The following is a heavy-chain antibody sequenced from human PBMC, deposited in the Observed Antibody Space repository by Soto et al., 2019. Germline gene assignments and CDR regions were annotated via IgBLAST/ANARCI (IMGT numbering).Heavy chain of an antibody. CDR2: INHSGST. J-gene: IGHJ4*02. CDR1: CGSFSGYY. Sequence: SETLSLTCAVYCGSFSGYYWSWIRQPPGKGLEWIGEINHSGSTNYNPSLKSRVTISVDTSMNQFSLKLSSVTAADTAVYYCARGGVDTAMVYFDYWGQGTLVTVS. D-gene: IGHD5-18*01. CDR3: ARGGVDTAMVYFDY. V-gene: IGHV4-34*01.